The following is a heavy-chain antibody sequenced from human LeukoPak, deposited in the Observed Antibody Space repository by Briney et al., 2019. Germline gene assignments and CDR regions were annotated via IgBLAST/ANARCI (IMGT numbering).Heavy chain of an antibody. V-gene: IGHV4-4*09. CDR3: ARSSGYYYDSSGYYYEAFDI. CDR1: GGSISSYY. D-gene: IGHD3-22*01. CDR2: IYTSGST. J-gene: IGHJ3*02. Sequence: SETLSLTCTVSGGSISSYYWSWIRQPPGKGLEWIGYIYTSGSTNYNPSLKSRVTMSVDTSKNQFSLKLSSVTAADTAVYYCARSSGYYYDSSGYYYEAFDIWGQGTMVTVSS.